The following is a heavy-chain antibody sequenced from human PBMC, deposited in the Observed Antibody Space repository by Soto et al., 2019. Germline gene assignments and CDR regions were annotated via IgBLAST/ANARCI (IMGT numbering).Heavy chain of an antibody. CDR3: ARVPGP. J-gene: IGHJ5*02. CDR1: GGSMTRSGYY. CDR2: VYNSGRT. Sequence: SETLSLTCTVAGGSMTRSGYYWGWIRQPPGNELQYIGSVYNSGRTYYNPSLTSRVTISVDRSKNQFSLSLRSVTAADTAVYYCARVPGPWGQGTLVTVSS. V-gene: IGHV4-39*07.